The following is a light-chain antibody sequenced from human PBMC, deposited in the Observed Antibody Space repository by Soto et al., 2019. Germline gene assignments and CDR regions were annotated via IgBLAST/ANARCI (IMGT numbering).Light chain of an antibody. Sequence: IPLTHTLSFLSLSLEERATITCRASQGISSYLAWYQLKPGKAPKLLIYKASTLKSGAPSRFSGSGSGTEFTLTISSLQPDDFATYYCQQDNSYSVAFGQGTNVEIK. CDR1: QGISSY. J-gene: IGKJ1*01. V-gene: IGKV1-9*01. CDR2: KAS. CDR3: QQDNSYSVA.